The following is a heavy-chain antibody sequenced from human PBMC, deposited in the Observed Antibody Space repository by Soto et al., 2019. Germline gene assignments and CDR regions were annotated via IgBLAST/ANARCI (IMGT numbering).Heavy chain of an antibody. CDR3: ANAYSSSSTDRYYYYYYGMDV. CDR1: GFTFSSYW. Sequence: EAQLVQSGGGLVQPGGSMRLSCAASGFTFSSYWMHWVRQAPGKGLVWVSAISGSGGSTYYADSVKGRFTISRDNSKNTLYLQMNSLRAEDTAVYYCANAYSSSSTDRYYYYYYGMDVWGQGTTVTVSS. CDR2: ISGSGGST. D-gene: IGHD6-6*01. V-gene: IGHV3-23*04. J-gene: IGHJ6*02.